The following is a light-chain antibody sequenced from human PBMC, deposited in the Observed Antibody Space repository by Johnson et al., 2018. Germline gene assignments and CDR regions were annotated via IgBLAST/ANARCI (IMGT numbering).Light chain of an antibody. CDR2: ENN. J-gene: IGLJ1*01. CDR3: GTWDSSLSAGNV. Sequence: QSVLTQPPSVSAAPGQKVTISCSGSSSNIGNNYVSWYQQLPGTAPKLLIYENNKRPSGIPDRFSGSKSGTSATLGITGLQTREEADYYCGTWDSSLSAGNVFGTGTKVTVL. CDR1: SSNIGNNY. V-gene: IGLV1-51*02.